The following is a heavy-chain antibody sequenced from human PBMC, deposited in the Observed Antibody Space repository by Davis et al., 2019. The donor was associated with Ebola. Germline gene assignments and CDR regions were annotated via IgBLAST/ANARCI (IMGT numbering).Heavy chain of an antibody. Sequence: ASVKVSCKASGCTFTGYYMHWVRQAPGQGLEWMGWINPNSGGTNYAQKFQGRVTMTRDTSTSTVYMELSSLRSEDTAVYYCARVFKSREWGYYDSSGGRDAFDIWGQGTMVTVSS. CDR3: ARVFKSREWGYYDSSGGRDAFDI. CDR2: INPNSGGT. J-gene: IGHJ3*02. CDR1: GCTFTGYY. V-gene: IGHV1-2*02. D-gene: IGHD3-22*01.